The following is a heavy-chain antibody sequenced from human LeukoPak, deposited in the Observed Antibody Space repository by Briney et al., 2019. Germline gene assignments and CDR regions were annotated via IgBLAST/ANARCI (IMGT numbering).Heavy chain of an antibody. Sequence: SQTLSLTCTVSGGSISSGDYYWSWIRQPPGKGLEWIGYIYYSGSTYYNPSLKSRVTISVDTSKNQFSLKLSSVTAADTAVYYCARELISYGTYYYDSSGPNYWGQGTLVTVSS. CDR1: GGSISSGDYY. V-gene: IGHV4-30-4*08. CDR3: ARELISYGTYYYDSSGPNY. D-gene: IGHD3-22*01. CDR2: IYYSGST. J-gene: IGHJ4*02.